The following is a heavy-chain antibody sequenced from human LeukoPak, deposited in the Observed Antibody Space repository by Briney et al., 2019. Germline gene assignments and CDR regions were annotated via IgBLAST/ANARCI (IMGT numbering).Heavy chain of an antibody. V-gene: IGHV4-59*10. D-gene: IGHD1-26*01. CDR1: GGSFSGYY. J-gene: IGHJ4*02. CDR2: IYTSGST. CDR3: ARGRDSGSYYFLDY. Sequence: SETLSLTCAVYGGSFSGYYWSWIRQPAGKGLEWIGRIYTSGSTNYNPSLKSRVTMSVDTSKNQFSLKLSSVTAADTAVYYCARGRDSGSYYFLDYWGQGTLVTVSS.